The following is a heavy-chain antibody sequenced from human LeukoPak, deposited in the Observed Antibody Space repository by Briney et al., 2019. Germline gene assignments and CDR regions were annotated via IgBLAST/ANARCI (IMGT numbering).Heavy chain of an antibody. V-gene: IGHV3-30-3*01. Sequence: GGSLRLSCAASGFTFSSYAMHWVRQAPGKGLEWVAVISYDESNKYYADSVKGRFTISRDNSKNTLYLQKNSLRAEDTAVYYCARDRPGYDILTGYLYYYGMDVWGQGTTVTVSS. CDR3: ARDRPGYDILTGYLYYYGMDV. J-gene: IGHJ6*02. CDR1: GFTFSSYA. D-gene: IGHD3-9*01. CDR2: ISYDESNK.